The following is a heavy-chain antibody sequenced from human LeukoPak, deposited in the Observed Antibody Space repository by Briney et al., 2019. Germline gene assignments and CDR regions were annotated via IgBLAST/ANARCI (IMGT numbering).Heavy chain of an antibody. V-gene: IGHV3-23*01. D-gene: IGHD5-18*01. CDR1: GFTFSNYA. CDR2: ISGSAHKI. Sequence: GGSLRLSCVGSGFTFSNYAMSWVRQAPGKGLDWVSVISGSAHKIRYADSVRGRFTISRDNSENTVYLQMSNLRGEDTAIYYCAGRITGYSSGYVFWGQGTLVTVSS. J-gene: IGHJ4*02. CDR3: AGRITGYSSGYVF.